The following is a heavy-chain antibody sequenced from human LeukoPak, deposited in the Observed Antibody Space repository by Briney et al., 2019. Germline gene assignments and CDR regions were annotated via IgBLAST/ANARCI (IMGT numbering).Heavy chain of an antibody. CDR3: ARLQSTGYYSGMDV. V-gene: IGHV5-51*01. CDR1: GYSFTSYW. CDR2: IYPGDSGT. Sequence: GESLKISCKGSGYSFTSYWIAWVRQMPGKGLEWMGIIYPGDSGTRYSPSFQGQVTISADKSISIVYLQWSSLKASDTAIYYCARLQSTGYYSGMDVWGRGTTVTVSS. J-gene: IGHJ6*02. D-gene: IGHD4-11*01.